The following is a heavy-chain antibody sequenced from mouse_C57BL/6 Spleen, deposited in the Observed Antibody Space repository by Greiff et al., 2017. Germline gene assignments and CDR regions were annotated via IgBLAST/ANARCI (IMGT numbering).Heavy chain of an antibody. D-gene: IGHD4-1*01. CDR2: IYPRDGST. Sequence: QVQLQQSGPELVKPGASVKLSCKASGYTFPSYDINWVKQRPGQGLEWIGWIYPRDGSTKYNEKFKVKATLTVDKTASTPYMELHSLTSEDSEVFLCARELTGKELACWGQGATLTVSS. V-gene: IGHV1-85*01. CDR3: ARELTGKELAC. J-gene: IGHJ2*01. CDR1: GYTFPSYD.